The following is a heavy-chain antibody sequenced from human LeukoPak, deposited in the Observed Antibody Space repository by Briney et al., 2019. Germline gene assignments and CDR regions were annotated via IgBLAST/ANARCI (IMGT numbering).Heavy chain of an antibody. J-gene: IGHJ3*02. CDR2: ITPIFHTT. CDR1: GDTFSNYA. Sequence: EASEKVSCKASGDTFSNYAINWVRQAPGQGLEWMRGITPIFHTTNYAQKFQGRVTITTDESTSTAYMELSSLGSEDTAVYYCASPVGFKYGSDDFAIWGQGTLVTVSS. CDR3: ASPVGFKYGSDDFAI. D-gene: IGHD3-10*01. V-gene: IGHV1-69*05.